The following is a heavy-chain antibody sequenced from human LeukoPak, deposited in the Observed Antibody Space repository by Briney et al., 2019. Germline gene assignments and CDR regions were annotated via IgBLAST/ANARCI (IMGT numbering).Heavy chain of an antibody. V-gene: IGHV3-48*03. CDR1: GFTFSSYE. D-gene: IGHD3-10*01. J-gene: IGHJ5*02. CDR2: ISSSGSTI. Sequence: PGGSLRLSCAPSGFTFSSYEMNWVRQAPGKGLEGVSYISSSGSTIYYADSVNGRFTVSRDNAKNSLYLQMNSLRAEDTAVYYCARESGITMLRGAHTPWGQGILVTVSS. CDR3: ARESGITMLRGAHTP.